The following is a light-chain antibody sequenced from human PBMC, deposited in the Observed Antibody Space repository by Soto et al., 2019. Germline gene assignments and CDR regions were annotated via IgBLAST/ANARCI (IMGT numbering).Light chain of an antibody. V-gene: IGKV3-20*01. Sequence: EILLTQSPGTLSLSPGERATLSCTASESVRASESVSSSYLAWYQQKPGQAPRLLIYGASSRATGIPDRFSGSGSGTDFNLIISRLEPEDFAVYYCQQYGTSPYTFGPGTKLEIK. CDR2: GAS. CDR1: ESVSSSY. J-gene: IGKJ2*01. CDR3: QQYGTSPYT.